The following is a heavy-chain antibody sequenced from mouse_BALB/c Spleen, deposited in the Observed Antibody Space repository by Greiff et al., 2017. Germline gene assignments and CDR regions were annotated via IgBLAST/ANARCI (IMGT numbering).Heavy chain of an antibody. CDR3: ARYEDDGLSWFAY. D-gene: IGHD2-3*01. V-gene: IGHV3-8*02. CDR1: GDSITSGY. Sequence: EVKLVESGPSLVKPSQTLSLTCSVTGDSITSGYWNWIRKFPGNKLEYMGYISYSGSTYYNPSLKSRISITRDTSKNQYYLQLNSVTTEDTATYYCARYEDDGLSWFAYWGQGTLVTVSA. CDR2: ISYSGST. J-gene: IGHJ3*01.